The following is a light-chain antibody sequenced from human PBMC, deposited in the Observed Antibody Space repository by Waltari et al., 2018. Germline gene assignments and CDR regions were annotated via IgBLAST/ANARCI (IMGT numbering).Light chain of an antibody. CDR2: WAS. Sequence: RVLYSSNNKDYLAWYQQKPGQPPKLLIYWASTRESGVPDRFRGSGSETEFTLTISSLQAEDVAVYYCQQYYGTPLTFGGGTKVEVK. J-gene: IGKJ4*01. V-gene: IGKV4-1*01. CDR3: QQYYGTPLT. CDR1: RVLYSSNNKDY.